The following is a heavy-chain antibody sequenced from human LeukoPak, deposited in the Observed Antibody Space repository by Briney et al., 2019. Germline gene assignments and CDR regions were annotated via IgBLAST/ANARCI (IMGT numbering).Heavy chain of an antibody. Sequence: SETLSLTCTVSGGSISSSSYYWGWIRQPPGTGLEWIGSIYYSGSTYYNPSLKSRVTISVDTSKNQFSLKLSSVTAADTAVYYCAREAPRGGSFFDPWGQGTLVTVSS. J-gene: IGHJ5*02. V-gene: IGHV4-39*02. CDR2: IYYSGST. CDR1: GGSISSSSYY. D-gene: IGHD1-26*01. CDR3: AREAPRGGSFFDP.